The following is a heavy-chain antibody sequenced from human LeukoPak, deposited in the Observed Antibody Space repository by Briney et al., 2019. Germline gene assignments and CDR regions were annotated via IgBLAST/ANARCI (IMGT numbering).Heavy chain of an antibody. J-gene: IGHJ4*02. CDR3: ATSLYFRGSYRLDS. Sequence: PSETLSLTCFVSGGSINSNNDYWAWIRQPPGKGLEWIGSIYYSGKTYYNPSLKSRVTISVDKSKNHFSLNLSSVTAADTAVYYCATSLYFRGSYRLDSWGQGTPVTVSS. V-gene: IGHV4-39*07. D-gene: IGHD1-26*01. CDR2: IYYSGKT. CDR1: GGSINSNNDY.